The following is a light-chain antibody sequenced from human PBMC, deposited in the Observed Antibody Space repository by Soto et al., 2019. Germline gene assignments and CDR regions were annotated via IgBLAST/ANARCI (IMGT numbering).Light chain of an antibody. Sequence: EIVLTQSPGTLSLSPGERDTLSCRASQSVSSSYLAWYQQKPGQAPRLLIYGASSRATGIPDRFSGSGSGTGFTLTISRLEPEDFAVYYCQQYGSSPPTFGQGTKVEIK. CDR1: QSVSSSY. CDR2: GAS. CDR3: QQYGSSPPT. V-gene: IGKV3-20*01. J-gene: IGKJ1*01.